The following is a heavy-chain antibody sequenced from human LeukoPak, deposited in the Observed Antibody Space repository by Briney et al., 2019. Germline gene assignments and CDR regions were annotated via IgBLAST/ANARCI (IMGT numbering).Heavy chain of an antibody. CDR1: GYTFTSYG. J-gene: IGHJ4*02. CDR2: ISAYNGNT. D-gene: IGHD2-15*01. Sequence: GESLKISCKGSGYTFTSYGISWVRQAPGQGLEWMGWISAYNGNTNYAQKLQGRVTMTTDTSTSTAYMELRSLRSDDTAVYYCARGARWFLDYWGQGTLVTVSS. CDR3: ARGARWFLDY. V-gene: IGHV1-18*01.